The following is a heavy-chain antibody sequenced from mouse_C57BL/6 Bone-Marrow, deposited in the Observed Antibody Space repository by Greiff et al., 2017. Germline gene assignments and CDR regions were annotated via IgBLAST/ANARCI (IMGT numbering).Heavy chain of an antibody. CDR2: IDPENGDT. D-gene: IGHD1-1*01. J-gene: IGHJ4*01. CDR3: TTPGSSLYYAMGY. Sequence: EVQLQQSGAELVRPGASVKLSCTASGFNIKDDYMHWVKQRPEQGLEWIGWIDPENGDTEYASEFQGKATITADTSSNTAYLQLRSLTSEDTAVYYCTTPGSSLYYAMGYWGQGTSVTVSS. CDR1: GFNIKDDY. V-gene: IGHV14-4*01.